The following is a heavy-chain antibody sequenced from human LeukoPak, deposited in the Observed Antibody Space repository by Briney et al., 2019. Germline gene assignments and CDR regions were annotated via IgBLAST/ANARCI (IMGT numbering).Heavy chain of an antibody. D-gene: IGHD6-13*01. Sequence: SVKVSCKASGFTFTSSAMQWVRQARGQRREWIGWIVVGSGNTNYAQKFQERVTITRDMSTSTAYMELSSLRSEDTAVYYCAAGSGGSSTDFDYWGQGTLVTVSS. CDR3: AAGSGGSSTDFDY. J-gene: IGHJ4*02. CDR2: IVVGSGNT. V-gene: IGHV1-58*02. CDR1: GFTFTSSA.